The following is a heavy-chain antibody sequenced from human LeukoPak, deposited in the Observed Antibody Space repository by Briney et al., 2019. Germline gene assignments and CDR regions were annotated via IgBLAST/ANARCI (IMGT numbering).Heavy chain of an antibody. CDR3: ARGRDAFDI. J-gene: IGHJ3*02. V-gene: IGHV1-8*01. Sequence: ASVKVSCKASGYTFTSYHINWVRQATGQGLEWVGWMNPNNSDIGYAQKFQGRVTMTRNTSISTAYMELSSLRSEDTAVYYCARGRDAFDIWGQGTMVTVSS. CDR2: MNPNNSDI. CDR1: GYTFTSYH.